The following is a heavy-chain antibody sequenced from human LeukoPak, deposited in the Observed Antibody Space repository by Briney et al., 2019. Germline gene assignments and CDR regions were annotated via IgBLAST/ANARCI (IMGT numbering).Heavy chain of an antibody. CDR2: ISGSGETT. V-gene: IGHV3-23*01. J-gene: IGHJ4*02. Sequence: GALRLSCAASGFTFITYAMTAGREAPGKGLEWVSAISGSGETTYYADSVKGRFTISRDNTKSTLYLQMNSLRAEDTAVYYCAKDRGYWGQGTLVTVSS. CDR1: GFTFITYA. CDR3: AKDRGY.